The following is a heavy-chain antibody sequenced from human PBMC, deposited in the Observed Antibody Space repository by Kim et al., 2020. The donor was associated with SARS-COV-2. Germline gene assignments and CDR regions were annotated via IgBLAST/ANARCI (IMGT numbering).Heavy chain of an antibody. J-gene: IGHJ2*01. CDR1: GFSFTGYY. Sequence: ASVKVSCKASGFSFTGYYIHWVRQAPGQGLEWMGRINPKSGDTNYAQKFQGRVTMTRDTSASTAYMDLSRLKSDDTAVYHCARARLFYSYSSAEEVDLWG. CDR2: INPKSGDT. V-gene: IGHV1-2*06. CDR3: ARARLFYSYSSAEEVDL. D-gene: IGHD3-22*01.